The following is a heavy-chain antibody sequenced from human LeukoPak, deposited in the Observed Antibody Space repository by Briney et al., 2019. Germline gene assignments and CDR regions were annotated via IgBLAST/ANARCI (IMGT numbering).Heavy chain of an antibody. Sequence: PSETLSLTCTVSGASISSSYYWGWIRQSPGKGLEWIASIYFRGGTYYKPSLKSRVTISVETTTNVCSLKLTSVAAAETVVCYCVRHVAMGSPLYDWGQGTLVTVSA. J-gene: IGHJ4*02. CDR3: VRHVAMGSPLYD. CDR1: GASISSSYY. V-gene: IGHV4-39*01. D-gene: IGHD2-15*01. CDR2: IYFRGGT.